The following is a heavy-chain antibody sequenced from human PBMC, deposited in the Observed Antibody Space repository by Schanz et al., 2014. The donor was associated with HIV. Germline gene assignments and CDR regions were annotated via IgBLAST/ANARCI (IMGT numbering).Heavy chain of an antibody. CDR2: ISGSGVST. V-gene: IGHV3-23*04. Sequence: EVQLVESGGGLVQPWGSLRLSCAASGFTFSSYWMTWVRQAPGKGLEWVSSISGSGVSTFYAGSVKGRFAISRDKSKNTLYLQMNSLRIDDTAVYYCAKPEYDSRGNSQSHFDYWGQGTLVTVSS. CDR1: GFTFSSYW. J-gene: IGHJ4*02. D-gene: IGHD3-22*01. CDR3: AKPEYDSRGNSQSHFDY.